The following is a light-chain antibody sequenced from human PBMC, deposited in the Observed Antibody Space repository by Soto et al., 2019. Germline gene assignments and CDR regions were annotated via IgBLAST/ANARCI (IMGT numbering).Light chain of an antibody. Sequence: EIVLTQSPCTLSLSPGERATLSCRASQSVNSNYLAWHQQKPGQAPRLLIYGVSSRATGIPDRFSGSGSGTDFTLTISRLEPEDFAVYYCQQYGNSGVTFGPGTKVDI. V-gene: IGKV3-20*01. CDR3: QQYGNSGVT. CDR1: QSVNSNY. J-gene: IGKJ3*01. CDR2: GVS.